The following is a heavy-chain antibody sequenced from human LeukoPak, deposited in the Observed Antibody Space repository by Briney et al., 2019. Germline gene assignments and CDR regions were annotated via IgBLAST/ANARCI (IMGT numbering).Heavy chain of an antibody. V-gene: IGHV3-23*01. CDR3: AKDRARGEFDY. J-gene: IGHJ4*02. CDR1: GFTFSSYA. CDR2: ISGSGGST. D-gene: IGHD3-16*01. Sequence: GGSLRPSCAASGFTFSSYAMSWVRQAPGKGLEWVSAISGSGGSTYYADSVKARFTISRDNSKNTLYLQMNSLRAEDTAVYYCAKDRARGEFDYWGQGTLVTVSS.